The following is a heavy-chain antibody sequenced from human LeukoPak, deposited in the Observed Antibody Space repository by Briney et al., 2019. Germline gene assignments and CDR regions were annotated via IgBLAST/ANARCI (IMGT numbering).Heavy chain of an antibody. J-gene: IGHJ5*02. V-gene: IGHV4-4*07. CDR1: GGSISSYY. Sequence: SETLSLTCTVSGGSISSYYWSWIRQPAGKGLEWIGRIYTSGSTNYNPSLKSRVTMSVDTSKNQFSLKLSSVTAADTAVYYCARDRDYYGSGSFGFDPWGQGTLVTVSS. D-gene: IGHD3-10*01. CDR3: ARDRDYYGSGSFGFDP. CDR2: IYTSGST.